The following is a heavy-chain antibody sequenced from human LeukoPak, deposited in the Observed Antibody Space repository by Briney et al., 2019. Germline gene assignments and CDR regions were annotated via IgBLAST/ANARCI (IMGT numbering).Heavy chain of an antibody. CDR1: GGSLIPYY. D-gene: IGHD1-26*01. Sequence: SETLSLTCTVSGGSLIPYYWSWIRQPPGKGLEWIGYIYHSGTTNYSPPLKGRATLSVDTSKNQISLRLSSVTAADTAVYFCARVDSGTYYMPFDYWGQGSLATVSS. CDR3: ARVDSGTYYMPFDY. V-gene: IGHV4-59*01. J-gene: IGHJ4*02. CDR2: IYHSGTT.